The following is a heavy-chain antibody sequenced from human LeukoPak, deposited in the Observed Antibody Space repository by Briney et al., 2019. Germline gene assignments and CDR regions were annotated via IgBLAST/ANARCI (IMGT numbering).Heavy chain of an antibody. CDR3: ARDGSGSYYSWFDP. V-gene: IGHV4-39*07. J-gene: IGHJ5*02. CDR1: GGSISS. D-gene: IGHD3-10*01. CDR2: IYYSGNT. Sequence: PSETLSLTCTVSGGSISSWGWIRQPPGKGLEWIGSIYYSGNTYYNPSLKSRVTISIDTSKNQFSLKLSSVTAADTAVYYCARDGSGSYYSWFDPWGQGTLVTVSS.